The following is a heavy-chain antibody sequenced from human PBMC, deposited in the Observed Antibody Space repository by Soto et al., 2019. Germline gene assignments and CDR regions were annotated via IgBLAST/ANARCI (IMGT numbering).Heavy chain of an antibody. V-gene: IGHV3-23*01. CDR3: AKGDVATIWAYYFDY. CDR1: GFTFSSYA. Sequence: EVQLLESGGGLVQLGGSLRLSCAASGFTFSSYAMSWVRQAPGKGLEWVSAISGSGGSTYYADSVKGRFTISRDNSKNTLYLQMNSLRAEDTAVYYCAKGDVATIWAYYFDYWGQGTLVTVSS. D-gene: IGHD5-12*01. CDR2: ISGSGGST. J-gene: IGHJ4*02.